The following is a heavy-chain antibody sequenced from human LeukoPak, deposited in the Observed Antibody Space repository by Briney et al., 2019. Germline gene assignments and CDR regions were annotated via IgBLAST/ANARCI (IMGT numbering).Heavy chain of an antibody. V-gene: IGHV1-69*06. CDR3: ATDGIAAAGLYNWFDP. CDR2: IIPIFGTA. J-gene: IGHJ5*02. D-gene: IGHD6-13*01. CDR1: GYTFTSYG. Sequence: ASVKVSCKASGYTFTSYGISWVRQAPGQGLEWMGGIIPIFGTANYAQKFQGRVTITADKSTSTAYMELSSLRSEDTAVYYCATDGIAAAGLYNWFDPWGQGTLVTVSS.